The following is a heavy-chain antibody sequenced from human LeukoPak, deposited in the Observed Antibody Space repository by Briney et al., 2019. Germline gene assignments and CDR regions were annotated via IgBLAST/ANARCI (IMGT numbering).Heavy chain of an antibody. CDR1: GFTFSSYG. Sequence: GGSLRLSCAASGFTFSSYGMHWVRQAPGKGLEWVGFIRYDGSNKYYADSVKGRFTISRDNSKNTLYLQMDSLRGEDTAVYYCARDLMGYGCSSTSCYRAGYYYYYMDVWGKGTTVTVSS. CDR2: IRYDGSNK. D-gene: IGHD2-2*01. J-gene: IGHJ6*03. V-gene: IGHV3-30*02. CDR3: ARDLMGYGCSSTSCYRAGYYYYYMDV.